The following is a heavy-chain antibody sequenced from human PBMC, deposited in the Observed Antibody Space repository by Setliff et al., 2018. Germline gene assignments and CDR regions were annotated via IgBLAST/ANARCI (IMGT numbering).Heavy chain of an antibody. D-gene: IGHD1-26*01. Sequence: SETLSLTCTVSGGSIRNYYWSWIRQSPGKGLEWIGYIYYSGTTNYNPSLKSRVTISVDTSKNQFSLNLSSVTAADTAVYYCAAPGGGSYRFWGQGTLVTVSS. CDR3: AAPGGGSYRF. CDR2: IYYSGTT. J-gene: IGHJ4*02. V-gene: IGHV4-59*08. CDR1: GGSIRNYY.